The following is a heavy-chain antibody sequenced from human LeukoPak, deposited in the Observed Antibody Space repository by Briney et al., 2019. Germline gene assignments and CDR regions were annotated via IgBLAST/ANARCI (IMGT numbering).Heavy chain of an antibody. CDR3: AKDTTAWWYHRAYMNV. J-gene: IGHJ6*03. Sequence: GGSLRLSCAASGFTFSTYAMSWVRQAPGGGLEWVAAISGSGDKTYHADSVKGRFTISKDNSENRLSLQMDSLRAEDTAVYFCAKDTTAWWYHRAYMNVWGKGTTVTVSS. V-gene: IGHV3-23*01. CDR2: ISGSGDKT. D-gene: IGHD2-15*01. CDR1: GFTFSTYA.